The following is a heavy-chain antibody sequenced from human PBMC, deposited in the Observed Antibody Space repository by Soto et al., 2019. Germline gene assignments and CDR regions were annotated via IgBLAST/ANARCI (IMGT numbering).Heavy chain of an antibody. CDR3: ARIFGVVYYYYYGMDV. CDR1: GGSFSGYY. V-gene: IGHV4-34*01. Sequence: SETLSLTCAVYGGSFSGYYWSWIRQPPGKGLEWIGEINHSGSTNYNPSLKSRVTISVDTSKNQLSLKLSSVTAADTAVYYCARIFGVVYYYYYGMDVWGQGTTVTVSS. J-gene: IGHJ6*02. CDR2: INHSGST. D-gene: IGHD3-3*01.